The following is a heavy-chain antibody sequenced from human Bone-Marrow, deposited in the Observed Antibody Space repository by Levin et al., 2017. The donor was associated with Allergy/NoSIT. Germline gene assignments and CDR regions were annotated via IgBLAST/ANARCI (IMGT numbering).Heavy chain of an antibody. Sequence: SSETLSLTCTVSGGSVSSGSYYWSWIRQPPGKGLEWIGYIYYSGSTNYNPSLKSRVTISVDTSKNQFSLKLSSVTAADTAVYYCARDRGKGDWVYYYYGMDVWGQGTTVTVSS. J-gene: IGHJ6*02. CDR1: GGSVSSGSYY. D-gene: IGHD2-21*02. CDR2: IYYSGST. CDR3: ARDRGKGDWVYYYYGMDV. V-gene: IGHV4-61*01.